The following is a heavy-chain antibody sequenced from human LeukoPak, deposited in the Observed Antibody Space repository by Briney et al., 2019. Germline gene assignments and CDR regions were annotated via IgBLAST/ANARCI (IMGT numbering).Heavy chain of an antibody. CDR1: SGSFSGYY. CDR2: INHSGST. V-gene: IGHV4-34*01. CDR3: ARAPPGITFGGVIVRRYFDY. J-gene: IGHJ4*02. D-gene: IGHD3-16*02. Sequence: SETLSLTCAVYSGSFSGYYWSWIRQPPGKGLEWIGEINHSGSTNYNPSLKSRVTISVDTSKNQFSLKLSSVTAADTAVYYCARAPPGITFGGVIVRRYFDYWGQGTLVTVPS.